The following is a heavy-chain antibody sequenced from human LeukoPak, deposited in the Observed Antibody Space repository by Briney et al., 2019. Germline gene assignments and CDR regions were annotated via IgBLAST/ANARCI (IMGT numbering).Heavy chain of an antibody. D-gene: IGHD3-3*01. J-gene: IGHJ6*02. Sequence: KPSETLSLTCAVYGGSFSGYYWSWIRQPPGKGLEWIGEINHSGSTNYNPSLKSRVTISVDTSKNQFSLKLSSVTAADTAVYYCARALTYYDFWSGHNYGMDVWGQGTTVTVSS. CDR2: INHSGST. CDR1: GGSFSGYY. CDR3: ARALTYYDFWSGHNYGMDV. V-gene: IGHV4-34*01.